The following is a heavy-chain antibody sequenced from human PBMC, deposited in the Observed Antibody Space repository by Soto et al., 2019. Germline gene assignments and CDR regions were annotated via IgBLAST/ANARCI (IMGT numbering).Heavy chain of an antibody. D-gene: IGHD1-26*01. V-gene: IGHV1-18*01. J-gene: IGHJ6*02. CDR2: ISAYNGNT. CDR3: ARGRYSGSYITNYYYYGMDV. Sequence: ASVKVPCKASGYTFTSYGISWVRQAPGQGLEWMGWISAYNGNTNYAQKLQGRVTMTTDTSTSTAYMELRSLRSDDTAVYYCARGRYSGSYITNYYYYGMDVWGQGTTVTVSS. CDR1: GYTFTSYG.